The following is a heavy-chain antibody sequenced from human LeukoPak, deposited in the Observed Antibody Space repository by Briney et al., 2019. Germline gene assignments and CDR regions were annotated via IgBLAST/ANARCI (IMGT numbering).Heavy chain of an antibody. CDR3: ARAWPNRYGSGSYYDH. CDR2: IIPIFGTA. V-gene: IGHV1-69*05. J-gene: IGHJ4*02. D-gene: IGHD3-10*01. Sequence: GASVKVSCKASGGTFSSYAISWVRQAPGQGLEWMGGIIPIFGTANYAQKFQGRVTITRDTSASTAYMELSSLRSEDTAVYHCARAWPNRYGSGSYYDHWGQGALVTVSS. CDR1: GGTFSSYA.